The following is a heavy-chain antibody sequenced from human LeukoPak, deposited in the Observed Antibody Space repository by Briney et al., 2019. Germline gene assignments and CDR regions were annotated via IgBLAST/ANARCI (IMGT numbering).Heavy chain of an antibody. D-gene: IGHD3-10*01. CDR3: ASSYYGSGSYYNGPDY. J-gene: IGHJ4*02. V-gene: IGHV4-59*08. Sequence: SETLSLTCTVSGGSISSYYWSWIRQPPGKGLEWIGYIYYSGSTNYNPSLKSRVTISVDTSKNQFSLKLSSVTAADTAVYYCASSYYGSGSYYNGPDYWGQGTLVTVSS. CDR1: GGSISSYY. CDR2: IYYSGST.